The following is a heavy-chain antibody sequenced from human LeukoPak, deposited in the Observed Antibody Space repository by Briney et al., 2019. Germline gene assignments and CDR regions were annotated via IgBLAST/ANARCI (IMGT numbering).Heavy chain of an antibody. D-gene: IGHD1-26*01. CDR3: ARLGYSAAYYYYMDV. CDR2: IYYSGST. Sequence: SETLSLTCTVSGGSISSSSYYWGWIRQPPGKGLEWIGSIYYSGSTYYNPSLESRVTISVDTSKNQFSLKLSSVTAADTAVYYCARLGYSAAYYYYMDVWGKGITDTVSS. V-gene: IGHV4-39*01. J-gene: IGHJ6*03. CDR1: GGSISSSSYY.